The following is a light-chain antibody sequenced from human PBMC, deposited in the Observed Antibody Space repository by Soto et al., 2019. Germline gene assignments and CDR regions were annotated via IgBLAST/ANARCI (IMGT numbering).Light chain of an antibody. Sequence: DLQMTQSPSTLSASVGDRVTITCRASQSISYWLAWYQQKPGKAPNLLIYKASRLESGVPSRFSGSRSGTEFTLTIISLQPDDFATYYCRHYNTYSPPYTFGQGTKLQIK. J-gene: IGKJ2*01. CDR1: QSISYW. V-gene: IGKV1-5*03. CDR3: RHYNTYSPPYT. CDR2: KAS.